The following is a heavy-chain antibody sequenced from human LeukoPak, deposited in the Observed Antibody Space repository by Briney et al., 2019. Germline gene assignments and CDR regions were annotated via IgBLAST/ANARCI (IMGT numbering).Heavy chain of an antibody. CDR3: ARGTGDVYAFDI. CDR2: INHSGST. J-gene: IGHJ3*02. Sequence: SETLSLTCAVYGGSFSGYYWSWIRQPPGKGLEWIGEINHSGSTNYNPSLKSRVTISVDTSKNQFSLKLSSVTAADTAVYYCARGTGDVYAFDIWGQGTMVTVSS. CDR1: GGSFSGYY. D-gene: IGHD1-14*01. V-gene: IGHV4-34*01.